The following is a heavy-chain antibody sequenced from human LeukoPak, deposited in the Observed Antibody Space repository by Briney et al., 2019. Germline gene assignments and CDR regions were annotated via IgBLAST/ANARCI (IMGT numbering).Heavy chain of an antibody. CDR2: ISSNSNYI. J-gene: IGHJ4*02. V-gene: IGHV3-21*01. CDR1: GFTFSSSA. CDR3: ARENWGSGYYFDY. D-gene: IGHD7-27*01. Sequence: GGSLRLSCAASGFTFSSSAMSWVRQAPGKGLEWVSSISSNSNYIYYADSVKGRFTISRDNAKNSLYLQMNSLRDEDTAVYYCARENWGSGYYFDYWGQGTLVTVSS.